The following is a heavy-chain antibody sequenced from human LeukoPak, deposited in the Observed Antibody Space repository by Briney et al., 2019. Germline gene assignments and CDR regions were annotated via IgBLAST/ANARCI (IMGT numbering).Heavy chain of an antibody. D-gene: IGHD4-17*01. Sequence: SETLSLTCTVSGGSISSYYWSWIRQPPGKGLEWIGYIYDSVFTKYNPSLKSRVTISVDTSKSQFSLRLSSVTAADTAVYYCAASRSYGKAFDIWGQGTMVTVSS. V-gene: IGHV4-59*08. J-gene: IGHJ3*02. CDR3: AASRSYGKAFDI. CDR1: GGSISSYY. CDR2: IYDSVFT.